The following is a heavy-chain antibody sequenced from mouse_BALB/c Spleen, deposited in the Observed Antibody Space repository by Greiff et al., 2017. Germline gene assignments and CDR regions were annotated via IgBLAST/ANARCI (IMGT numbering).Heavy chain of an antibody. Sequence: VQLQQSGGDLVKPGGSLKLSCAASGFTFSSYGMSWVRQTPDKRLEWVATISSGGSYTYYPDSVKGRFTISRDNAKNTLYLQMSSLKSEDTAMYYCARRDYDYDGYFDVWGAGTTVTVSS. CDR1: GFTFSSYG. CDR2: ISSGGSYT. V-gene: IGHV5-6*01. CDR3: ARRDYDYDGYFDV. D-gene: IGHD2-4*01. J-gene: IGHJ1*01.